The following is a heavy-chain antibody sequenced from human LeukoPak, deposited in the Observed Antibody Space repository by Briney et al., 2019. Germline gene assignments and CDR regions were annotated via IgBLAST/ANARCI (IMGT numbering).Heavy chain of an antibody. J-gene: IGHJ4*02. CDR2: IWYDGSNK. Sequence: TGGSLRLSCAASGFTFSTYGMHWVRQAPGKGLEWVALIWYDGSNKYYTDSVKGRFTISRDNSKNTLYLQMNSLRAEDTAVYYCARATDKYGSEVDYWGQGTLVTVSS. CDR3: ARATDKYGSEVDY. V-gene: IGHV3-33*01. D-gene: IGHD3-10*01. CDR1: GFTFSTYG.